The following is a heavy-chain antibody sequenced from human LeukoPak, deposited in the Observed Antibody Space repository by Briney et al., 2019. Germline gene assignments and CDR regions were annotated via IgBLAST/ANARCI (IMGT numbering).Heavy chain of an antibody. CDR1: GGSISSYY. D-gene: IGHD6-19*01. V-gene: IGHV4-59*01. Sequence: PSETLSLTCTVSGGSISSYYWSWIRQPPGKGLEWIGYIYYSGSTNYNPSLKSRVTISVDTSKNQFSLKLSSVTAADTAVYYCARVRYSSGWYVPLFDYWGQGTLVTVSS. CDR3: ARVRYSSGWYVPLFDY. CDR2: IYYSGST. J-gene: IGHJ4*02.